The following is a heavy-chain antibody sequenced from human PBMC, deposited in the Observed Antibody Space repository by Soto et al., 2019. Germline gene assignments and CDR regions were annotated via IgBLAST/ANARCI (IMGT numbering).Heavy chain of an antibody. CDR3: AKDRRTNFWSGYSRVGWFDP. J-gene: IGHJ5*02. Sequence: GGSLRLSCAASVFPFSIYAMIWVRQAPGKGLDLVSAISGSGGSTYYADSVKGRFTISRDNSKNTLYLQMNSLRAEDTAVYYCAKDRRTNFWSGYSRVGWFDPWGQGTMVTVSS. CDR1: VFPFSIYA. D-gene: IGHD3-3*01. CDR2: ISGSGGST. V-gene: IGHV3-23*01.